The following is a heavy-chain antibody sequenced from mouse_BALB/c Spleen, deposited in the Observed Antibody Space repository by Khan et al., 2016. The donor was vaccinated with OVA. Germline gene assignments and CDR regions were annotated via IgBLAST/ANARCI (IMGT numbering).Heavy chain of an antibody. Sequence: EVELVESGGGLVEPGGSLKLSCAASGFTFSRYPMSWVRQTPEKRLEWVASIGSGGSTYYPDNVKGRFTISRDNARNILYLQMSSLRSEDTAMYFCARVNGSSGVDYWGQGTTLTVSS. V-gene: IGHV5-6-5*01. CDR2: IGSGGST. D-gene: IGHD1-1*01. CDR3: ARVNGSSGVDY. J-gene: IGHJ2*01. CDR1: GFTFSRYP.